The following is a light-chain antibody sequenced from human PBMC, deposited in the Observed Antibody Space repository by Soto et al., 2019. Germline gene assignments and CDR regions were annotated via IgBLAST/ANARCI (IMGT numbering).Light chain of an antibody. CDR3: QQYNNWPWT. J-gene: IGKJ1*01. V-gene: IGKV3-11*01. CDR1: QSVISY. CDR2: DAS. Sequence: EIVLTQSPATLSVSPGERATLSCRASQSVISYLAWYQQKPGQAPRLVIDDASSRATGIPARFSGSGSGTDFTLTISSLEPEDFAVYYCQQYNNWPWTFGQGTKVEIK.